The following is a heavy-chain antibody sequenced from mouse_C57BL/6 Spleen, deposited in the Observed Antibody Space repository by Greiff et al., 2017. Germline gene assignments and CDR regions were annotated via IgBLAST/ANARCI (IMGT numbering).Heavy chain of an antibody. CDR1: GFTFSSYA. Sequence: EVQVVESGGGLVKPGGSLKLSCAASGFTFSSYAMSWVRQTPEKRLEWVATISDGGSYTYYPDNVKGRFTISRDNAKNNLYLQMSHLKSEDTAMYYCARDWNTTVVAEGRFAYWGQGTLVTVSA. CDR2: ISDGGSYT. CDR3: ARDWNTTVVAEGRFAY. J-gene: IGHJ3*01. D-gene: IGHD1-1*01. V-gene: IGHV5-4*01.